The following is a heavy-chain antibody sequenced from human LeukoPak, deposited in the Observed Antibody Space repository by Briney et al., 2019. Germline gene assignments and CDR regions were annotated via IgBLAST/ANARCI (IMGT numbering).Heavy chain of an antibody. D-gene: IGHD2-2*01. CDR2: ISYDGSNK. Sequence: GGSLRLSCAASGFTFSSYAMHWVRQAPGKGLEWVAVISYDGSNKYYADSVKGRFTISRDNSKNTLYLQMNSLRAEDTAVYYCARSRVPAAIHWFDPWGQGTLVTVSS. CDR3: ARSRVPAAIHWFDP. J-gene: IGHJ5*02. V-gene: IGHV3-30-3*01. CDR1: GFTFSSYA.